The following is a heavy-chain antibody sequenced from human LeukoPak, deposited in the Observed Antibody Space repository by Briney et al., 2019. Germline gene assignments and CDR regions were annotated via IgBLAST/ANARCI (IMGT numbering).Heavy chain of an antibody. D-gene: IGHD3-9*01. J-gene: IGHJ6*03. Sequence: SETLSPTCAVYGGSFSGYYWSWIRQPPGKGLEWIGEINHSGSTNYNPSLKSRVTISVDTSKNQFSLKLSSVTAADTAVYYCARGILTGPPALYYYYYMDVWGKGTTVTVSS. CDR1: GGSFSGYY. V-gene: IGHV4-34*01. CDR2: INHSGST. CDR3: ARGILTGPPALYYYYYMDV.